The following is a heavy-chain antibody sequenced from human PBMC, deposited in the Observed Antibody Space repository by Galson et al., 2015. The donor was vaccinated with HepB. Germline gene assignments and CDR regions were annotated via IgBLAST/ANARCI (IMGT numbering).Heavy chain of an antibody. CDR3: ARDSYRSADSIYYYYYGMDV. Sequence: SLRLSCAAAGLSFKSYCMHWVRQAPGKGLAWISRISGDGGRTSYADGVKGRFTISRDNAKNTLHLQMSGLTAEDTAVYYCARDSYRSADSIYYYYYGMDVWSQGDTITVSS. J-gene: IGHJ6*02. D-gene: IGHD2-21*01. CDR2: ISGDGGRT. V-gene: IGHV3-74*03. CDR1: GLSFKSYC.